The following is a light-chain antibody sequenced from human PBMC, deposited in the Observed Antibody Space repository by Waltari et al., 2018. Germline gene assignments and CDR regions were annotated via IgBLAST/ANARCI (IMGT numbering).Light chain of an antibody. V-gene: IGKV1-12*01. CDR1: QGINNW. Sequence: DIQMTQSPSSLSASVGDRVTITCQTSQGINNWLGWYQQKPGKAPKLLIYATSSLQSGVPSRISGSGSGTEFTLTISSLQPEDFATYYCQQHNSYPWTFGQGTKVEIK. CDR2: ATS. J-gene: IGKJ1*01. CDR3: QQHNSYPWT.